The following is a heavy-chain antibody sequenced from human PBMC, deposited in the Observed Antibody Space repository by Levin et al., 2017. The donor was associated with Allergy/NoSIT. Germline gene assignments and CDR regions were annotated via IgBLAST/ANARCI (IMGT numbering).Heavy chain of an antibody. CDR2: INHSGST. Sequence: SQTLSLTCAVYGGSFSGSYWSWIRQPPGKGLEWIGEINHSGSTNYNPSLKSRVTISVDTSKNQFSLKLSSVTAADTAVYYCARRGKRYSSGNWFDPWGQGTLVTVSS. CDR1: GGSFSGSY. V-gene: IGHV4-34*01. CDR3: ARRGKRYSSGNWFDP. D-gene: IGHD6-19*01. J-gene: IGHJ5*02.